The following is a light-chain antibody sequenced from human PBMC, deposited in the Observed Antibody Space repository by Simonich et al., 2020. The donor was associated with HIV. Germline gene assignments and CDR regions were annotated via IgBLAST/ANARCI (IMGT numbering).Light chain of an antibody. Sequence: QSALTQPASVSGSPGQSIPISCTGTSSDVGGYNYVPWYQQTPGKAPKHMIYDVSNRPSGVSNRFSGSKSGNTASLTISGLQAEDEADYYCSSYTSSSTLVFGGGTKLTVL. CDR3: SSYTSSSTLV. J-gene: IGLJ3*02. CDR1: SSDVGGYNY. CDR2: DVS. V-gene: IGLV2-14*01.